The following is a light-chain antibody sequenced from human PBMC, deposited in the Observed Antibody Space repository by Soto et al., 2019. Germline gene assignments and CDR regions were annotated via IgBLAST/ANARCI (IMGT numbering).Light chain of an antibody. CDR2: TVS. V-gene: IGKV2-40*01. CDR1: QSLLDSDDGNTY. J-gene: IGKJ4*01. CDR3: MQRIEFPLT. Sequence: DIVMTQTPLSLTVTPGEPASISCRSSQSLLDSDDGNTYLDWYLQKPGQSPQLLIYTVSYRASGVPDRSSGSGSGTDFTLKISRVEAEDVGVYYCMQRIEFPLTFDRGTKVEIK.